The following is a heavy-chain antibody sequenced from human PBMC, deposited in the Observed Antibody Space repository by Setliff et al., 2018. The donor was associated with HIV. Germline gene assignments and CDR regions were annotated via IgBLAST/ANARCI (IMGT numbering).Heavy chain of an antibody. CDR1: GFLFGNSW. V-gene: IGHV3-7*03. J-gene: IGHJ3*02. CDR3: ARDPGWGALDI. Sequence: AGGSLRLSCVASGFLFGNSWMVWVRHTPGSGLEWVAVMNQDGSTKNYVDSAKGRFTISRDNAKNSLYLQMDSLRDDDTAVYYCARDPGWGALDIWGQGTMVTVSS. CDR2: MNQDGSTK. D-gene: IGHD1-26*01.